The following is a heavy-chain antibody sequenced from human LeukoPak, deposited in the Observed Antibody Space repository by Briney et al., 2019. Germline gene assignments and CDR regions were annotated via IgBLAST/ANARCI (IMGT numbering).Heavy chain of an antibody. Sequence: PGGSLRLSCAASGSTVSGNYMSWVRQAPGKGLEWVSIIYSGDSTYYADSVKGRFTISRDNSKNTLYLQMNSLRAEDTAVYYCARVFWEKDGFIGAFDIWGQGTMVTVSS. CDR3: ARVFWEKDGFIGAFDI. D-gene: IGHD3-3*01. V-gene: IGHV3-66*01. CDR1: GSTVSGNY. J-gene: IGHJ3*02. CDR2: IYSGDST.